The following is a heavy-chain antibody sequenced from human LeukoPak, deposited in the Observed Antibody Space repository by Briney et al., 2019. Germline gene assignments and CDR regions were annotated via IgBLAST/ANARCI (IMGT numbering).Heavy chain of an antibody. CDR3: ARHEHKAVAGDT. Sequence: PETLSLTCTVSGGSISRSYYYWGWIRQPPGKGLEWVGSVYYSGKTFYSPSLESRLTISVDTSKNHFSLRLISVTAADTAMYYCARHEHKAVAGDTWGQGSLVTVSS. J-gene: IGHJ5*02. CDR2: VYYSGKT. CDR1: GGSISRSYYY. D-gene: IGHD6-19*01. V-gene: IGHV4-39*01.